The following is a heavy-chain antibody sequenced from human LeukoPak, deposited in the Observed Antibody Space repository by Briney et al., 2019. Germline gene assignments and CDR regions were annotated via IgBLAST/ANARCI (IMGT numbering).Heavy chain of an antibody. V-gene: IGHV3-48*04. D-gene: IGHD4-17*01. J-gene: IGHJ3*02. Sequence: GGSLRLSCAASGFTFSSYSMNWVRQAPGKGLEWVSYISSSSSTIYYADSVKGRFTISRDNAKNSLYLQMNSLRAEDTAVYYCARDPHPYGDFDAFDIWGQGTMVTVSS. CDR2: ISSSSSTI. CDR3: ARDPHPYGDFDAFDI. CDR1: GFTFSSYS.